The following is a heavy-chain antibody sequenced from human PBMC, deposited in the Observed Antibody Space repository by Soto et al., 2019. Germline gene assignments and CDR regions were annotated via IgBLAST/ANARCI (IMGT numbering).Heavy chain of an antibody. CDR2: ISSNGAST. V-gene: IGHV3-64D*06. CDR1: GFTFSSYA. CDR3: VKALVVVTAILAFDI. Sequence: GGSLRLSCSASGFTFSSYAMHWVREAPGKGLEYVSAISSNGASTYYADSVKGRFTISRDNSKNTLYLQMSSLRAEATAVYYCVKALVVVTAILAFDIWGKGTMVTVSS. J-gene: IGHJ3*02. D-gene: IGHD2-21*02.